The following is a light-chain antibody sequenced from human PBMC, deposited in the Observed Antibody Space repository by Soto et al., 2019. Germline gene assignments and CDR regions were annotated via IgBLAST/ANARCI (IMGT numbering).Light chain of an antibody. Sequence: QSALTQLASVSGSPGQSITISCTGTSSDVGSYNLVSWYQQHPGKAPKLMIYEGSKRPSGVSNRFSGSKSGNTASLTISGLQAEDEADYYCCSYAGSSTFYVFGTGTKLTVL. CDR2: EGS. V-gene: IGLV2-23*01. CDR1: SSDVGSYNL. J-gene: IGLJ1*01. CDR3: CSYAGSSTFYV.